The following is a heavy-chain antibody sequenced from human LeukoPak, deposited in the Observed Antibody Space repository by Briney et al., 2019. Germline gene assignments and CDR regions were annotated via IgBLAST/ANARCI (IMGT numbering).Heavy chain of an antibody. J-gene: IGHJ6*02. CDR1: GYTFTSYA. CDR3: AREPYYYYYYGMDV. CDR2: INAGNGNT. Sequence: ASVKVSCKASGYTFTSYAMHWVRQAPGQGLEWMGWINAGNGNTKYSQKFQGRVTITRDASASTAYMELSSLRSEDTAVYYCAREPYYYYYYGMDVWGQGTTVTVSS. V-gene: IGHV1-3*01.